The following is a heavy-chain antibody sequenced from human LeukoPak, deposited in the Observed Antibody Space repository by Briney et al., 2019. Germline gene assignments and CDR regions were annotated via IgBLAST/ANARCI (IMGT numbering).Heavy chain of an antibody. CDR2: IYYSGST. V-gene: IGHV4-39*07. Sequence: PSETLSLTCTVSGGSISSSSYYWGWIRQPPGKGLEWIGSIYYSGSTYYNPSLKSRVTISVDTSKNQFSLKLSSVTAADTAVYYCATEEDSEILRSSGWYRAEHYWGQGTLVTVSS. J-gene: IGHJ4*02. D-gene: IGHD6-19*01. CDR3: ATEEDSEILRSSGWYRAEHY. CDR1: GGSISSSSYY.